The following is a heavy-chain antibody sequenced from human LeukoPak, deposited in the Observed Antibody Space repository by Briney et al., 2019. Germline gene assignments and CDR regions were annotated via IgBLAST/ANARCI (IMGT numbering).Heavy chain of an antibody. J-gene: IGHJ4*02. Sequence: GVSLRLSCAASGFTFSSYSMNWLPEAPGKGLEGVSSISSSSTYIDYADSVKGRFTISRDNAKNSLYLQMNSLRGEDTAVYDCARDRGELQLIPFDSWGQGILVTVSS. V-gene: IGHV3-21*01. CDR3: ARDRGELQLIPFDS. CDR2: ISSSSTYI. CDR1: GFTFSSYS. D-gene: IGHD5-24*01.